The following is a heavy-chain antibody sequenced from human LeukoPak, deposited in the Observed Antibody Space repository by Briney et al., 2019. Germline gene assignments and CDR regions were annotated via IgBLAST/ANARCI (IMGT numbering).Heavy chain of an antibody. CDR2: ISSSSSTI. J-gene: IGHJ4*02. D-gene: IGHD1-26*01. V-gene: IGHV3-48*01. CDR3: ARTPLTSGSSLDY. CDR1: GFTFSSYS. Sequence: GGSLRLSCAASGFTFSSYSMNWVRQAPGKGLEWVSYISSSSSTIYYADSVKGRFTISRDNAKNSLYLQMNSLRAEDTAVYYCARTPLTSGSSLDYWGQGTLVTVSS.